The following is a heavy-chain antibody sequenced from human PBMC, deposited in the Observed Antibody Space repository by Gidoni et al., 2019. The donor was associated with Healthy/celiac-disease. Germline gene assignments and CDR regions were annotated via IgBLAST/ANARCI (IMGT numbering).Heavy chain of an antibody. Sequence: QVQLVESGGGVVQPGRSLRLSCAASGFTFSSYGMHWVRQAPGKGLEWVAVIWYDGSNKYYADSVKGRFTISRDNSKNTLYLQMNSLRAEDTAVYYCARGRGSNHHYYYYMDVWGKGTTVTVSS. V-gene: IGHV3-33*01. CDR2: IWYDGSNK. CDR3: ARGRGSNHHYYYYMDV. D-gene: IGHD4-4*01. CDR1: GFTFSSYG. J-gene: IGHJ6*03.